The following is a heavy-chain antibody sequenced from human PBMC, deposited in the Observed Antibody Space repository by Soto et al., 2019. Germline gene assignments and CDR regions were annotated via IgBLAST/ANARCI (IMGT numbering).Heavy chain of an antibody. V-gene: IGHV2-5*01. J-gene: IGHJ5*02. Sequence: QITLKESGPTLVRPTQTLTLTCTFSGFSLNTTGVSVGWIRQPPGKALEWLALIFWNDDKRYSPFLRCRLTITKDTAKSHVVPTMIKVDPVDTATYYGAPRRDCSASYCTWGQRTLVPVSS. CDR1: GFSLNTTGVS. CDR3: APRRDCSASYCT. D-gene: IGHD3-10*02. CDR2: IFWNDDK.